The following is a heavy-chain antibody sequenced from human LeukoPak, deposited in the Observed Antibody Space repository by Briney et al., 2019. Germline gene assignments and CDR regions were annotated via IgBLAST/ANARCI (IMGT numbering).Heavy chain of an antibody. D-gene: IGHD3-10*01. J-gene: IGHJ5*02. Sequence: ASVKVSCKASGYTFTSYDINWVRQATGQGLEWMGWMNPNSGNTGYAQKFQGRVTITRNTSISTAYMELSSLRSEDTAVYYCARARTSANWFDPWGQGTLVTVSS. CDR2: MNPNSGNT. V-gene: IGHV1-8*03. CDR1: GYTFTSYD. CDR3: ARARTSANWFDP.